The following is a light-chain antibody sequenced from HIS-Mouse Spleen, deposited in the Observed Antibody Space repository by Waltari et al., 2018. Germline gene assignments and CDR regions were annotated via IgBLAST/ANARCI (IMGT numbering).Light chain of an antibody. CDR2: STN. V-gene: IGLV8-61*01. Sequence: QTVVTQEPSFSVSPGGTVTLTCGLSSGSVSTSYYPSWYQQTPGQAPRTLIYSTNPRSPGVPDRFSGSILGNKAALTITGAQADDESDYYCVLYMGSGIWVFGGGTKLTVL. CDR1: SGSVSTSYY. J-gene: IGLJ3*02. CDR3: VLYMGSGIWV.